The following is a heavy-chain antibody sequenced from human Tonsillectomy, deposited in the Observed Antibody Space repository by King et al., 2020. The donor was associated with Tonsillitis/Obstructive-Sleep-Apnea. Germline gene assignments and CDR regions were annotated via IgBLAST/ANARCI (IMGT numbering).Heavy chain of an antibody. V-gene: IGHV1-24*01. Sequence: QLVQSGAEVKKPGASVKVSCKVSGYTLSEISMHWVRQAPGKGLEWMGGCDPEDGETIYAQKFQVRVTMTEDTSTDPAYMELSSLRSEDTAVYYCATDRGSGAFDIWGQGTMVTVSS. CDR2: CDPEDGET. CDR1: GYTLSEIS. CDR3: ATDRGSGAFDI. D-gene: IGHD3-10*01. J-gene: IGHJ3*02.